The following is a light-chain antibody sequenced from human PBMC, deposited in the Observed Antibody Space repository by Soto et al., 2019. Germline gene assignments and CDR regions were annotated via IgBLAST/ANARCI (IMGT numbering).Light chain of an antibody. Sequence: QSALTQPPSASGSPGQSVAISCTGSSSDVAGYNYVSWYQQYPGKAPKLIIYEVTKRPSGVPDRFSGSKSGNTASLTVSGLRVEDEAEYYCSSYAGTFWVFGGGTKLTVL. CDR1: SSDVAGYNY. J-gene: IGLJ3*02. CDR3: SSYAGTFWV. CDR2: EVT. V-gene: IGLV2-8*01.